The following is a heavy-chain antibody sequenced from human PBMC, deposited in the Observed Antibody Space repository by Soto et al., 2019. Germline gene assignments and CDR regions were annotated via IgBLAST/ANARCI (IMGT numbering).Heavy chain of an antibody. Sequence: SETLSLTCTVSGGSISSGGYYWSWIRQHPGKGLEWIGYIYYSGSTYYNPSLKSRVTISVDTSKNQFSLKLSSVTAADTAVYYCAGGSGSYFGSFDYWGQGTLVTVSS. CDR2: IYYSGST. CDR3: AGGSGSYFGSFDY. CDR1: GGSISSGGYY. J-gene: IGHJ4*02. D-gene: IGHD3-10*01. V-gene: IGHV4-31*03.